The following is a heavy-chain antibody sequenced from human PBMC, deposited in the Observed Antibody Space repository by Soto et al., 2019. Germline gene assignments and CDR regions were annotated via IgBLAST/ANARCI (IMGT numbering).Heavy chain of an antibody. J-gene: IGHJ5*02. CDR2: MYHSGST. V-gene: IGHV4-30-2*01. CDR1: GGSISSGGYS. Sequence: SETLSLTCAVSGGSISSGGYSWSWIRQPPGKGLEWIGYMYHSGSTYYNPSLKSRVTISIDRSKNQFSLKLTSVTAADTAVYYCARDPAPWGQGTLVTVSS. CDR3: ARDPAP.